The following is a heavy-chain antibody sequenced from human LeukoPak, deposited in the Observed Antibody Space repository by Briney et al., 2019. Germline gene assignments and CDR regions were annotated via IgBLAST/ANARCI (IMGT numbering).Heavy chain of an antibody. CDR3: ARTVAAACTGAEYFQH. Sequence: GASVKVSCTPSRYTFTCYYIHWVRQAPGQGLEWMGWINPNSGGTNYAQKFQGRVTMTRDTSINTAYMELSRLRSDDTAVYYCARTVAAACTGAEYFQHWGQGTLVTVSS. J-gene: IGHJ1*01. CDR1: RYTFTCYY. D-gene: IGHD6-13*01. V-gene: IGHV1-2*02. CDR2: INPNSGGT.